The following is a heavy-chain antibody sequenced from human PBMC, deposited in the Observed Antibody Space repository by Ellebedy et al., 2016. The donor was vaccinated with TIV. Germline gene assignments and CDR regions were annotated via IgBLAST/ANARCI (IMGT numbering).Heavy chain of an antibody. V-gene: IGHV1-8*01. D-gene: IGHD4-17*01. CDR2: MNPNSGNT. Sequence: ASVKVSCKASGYTFTSYDINWVRQATGQGLEWMGWMNPNSGNTGYAQKFQGRVTMTRNTSISTAYMELSSLRSEDTAVYYCASIIRMTTDAFDIWGQGTMVTVSS. CDR3: ASIIRMTTDAFDI. J-gene: IGHJ3*02. CDR1: GYTFTSYD.